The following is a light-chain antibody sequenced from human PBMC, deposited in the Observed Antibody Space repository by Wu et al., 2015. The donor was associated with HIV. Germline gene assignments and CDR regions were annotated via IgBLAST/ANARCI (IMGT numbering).Light chain of an antibody. V-gene: IGKV1-6*01. J-gene: IGKJ1*01. CDR1: QGIGND. CDR2: AAS. CDR3: QKYNTAPWT. Sequence: AIQMTQSPSSLSASVGDRVTITCRASQGIGNDLGWYQQKPGKAPKLLIYAASSLQSGVPSRFSGSGSGTDFTLTISSLQPEDVATYYCQKYNTAPWTFGQGTKVEMK.